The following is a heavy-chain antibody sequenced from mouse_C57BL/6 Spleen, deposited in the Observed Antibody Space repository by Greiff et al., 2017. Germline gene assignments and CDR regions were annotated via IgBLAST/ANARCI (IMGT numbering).Heavy chain of an antibody. D-gene: IGHD1-1*01. CDR3: ARLRY. CDR1: GYTFTSYW. J-gene: IGHJ2*01. V-gene: IGHV1-50*01. Sequence: QVHLQQPGAELVKPGASVKLSCKASGYTFTSYWMQWVKQRPGQGLEWIGEIDPSDSYTNYNQKFKGKATLTVDTSSSTAYMQLSSLTSEDSAVYYCARLRYWGQGTTLTVSS. CDR2: IDPSDSYT.